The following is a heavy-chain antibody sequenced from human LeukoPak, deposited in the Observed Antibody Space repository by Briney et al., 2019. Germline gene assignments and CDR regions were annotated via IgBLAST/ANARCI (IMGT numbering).Heavy chain of an antibody. CDR2: INPNSGGT. D-gene: IGHD3-9*01. CDR3: ASDTPLFDWSTYASGY. CDR1: GYTFTSYG. V-gene: IGHV1-2*02. Sequence: WASVKVSCKASGYTFTSYGISWVRQAPGQGLEWMGWINPNSGGTNYAQKFQGRVTMTRDTSISTAYMELSRLRSDDTAVYYCASDTPLFDWSTYASGYWGQGTLVTVSS. J-gene: IGHJ4*02.